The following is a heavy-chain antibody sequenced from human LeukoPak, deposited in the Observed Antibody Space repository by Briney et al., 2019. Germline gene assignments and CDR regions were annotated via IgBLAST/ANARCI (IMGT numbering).Heavy chain of an antibody. J-gene: IGHJ6*02. D-gene: IGHD3-10*01. Sequence: NSSQTLSLTCTVSGGSTSSGDYYWSWIRQPPGKGLEWIGYIYYSGSTYYNPSLKSRVTISVDTSKNQFSLKLSSVTAADTAVYYCARDKTYYYGSGSYPVYYYYGMDVWGQGTTVTVSS. CDR1: GGSTSSGDYY. V-gene: IGHV4-30-4*01. CDR3: ARDKTYYYGSGSYPVYYYYGMDV. CDR2: IYYSGST.